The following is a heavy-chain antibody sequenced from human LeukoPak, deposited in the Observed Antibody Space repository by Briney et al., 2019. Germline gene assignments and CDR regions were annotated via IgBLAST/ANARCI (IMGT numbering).Heavy chain of an antibody. CDR3: ASLIRGLVRGDNWFDP. V-gene: IGHV3-30-3*01. D-gene: IGHD6-19*01. CDR2: ISYDGSNK. J-gene: IGHJ5*02. Sequence: GGSLRLSCAASGFTFSSYAMHWVRQAPGKGLEWVAVISYDGSNKYYADSVKGRFTISRDNSKNTLYLQMNSLRAEDTAVYDCASLIRGLVRGDNWFDPWGQGTLVTVSS. CDR1: GFTFSSYA.